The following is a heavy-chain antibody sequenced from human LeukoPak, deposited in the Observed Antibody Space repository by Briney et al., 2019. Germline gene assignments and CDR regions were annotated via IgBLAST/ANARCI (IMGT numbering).Heavy chain of an antibody. D-gene: IGHD3-10*01. CDR3: AREGDYYGSGSYHTYYFDY. Sequence: PGGSLRLSCAASGFTFSSYGMHWVRQAPGKGLEWVAFIRYDGGNKYYADSVKGRFTISRDNSKNTLYLQMNSLRAEDTAVYYCAREGDYYGSGSYHTYYFDYWGQGTLVTVSS. V-gene: IGHV3-30*02. CDR2: IRYDGGNK. CDR1: GFTFSSYG. J-gene: IGHJ4*02.